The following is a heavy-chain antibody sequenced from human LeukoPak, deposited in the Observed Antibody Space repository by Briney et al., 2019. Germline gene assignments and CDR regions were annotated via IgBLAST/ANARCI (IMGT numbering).Heavy chain of an antibody. CDR3: ARETLTYFYDSGSRH. D-gene: IGHD3-10*01. J-gene: IGHJ4*02. V-gene: IGHV3-33*01. CDR1: GFTFSSYG. Sequence: PGGSLRLSCAASGFTFSSYGMHWLRQAPGKGLEWVAVIWYDGSNKYYADSVKGRFTISRDNSKNTLYLQMNSLRAEDTAVYYCARETLTYFYDSGSRHWGQGTLVTVSS. CDR2: IWYDGSNK.